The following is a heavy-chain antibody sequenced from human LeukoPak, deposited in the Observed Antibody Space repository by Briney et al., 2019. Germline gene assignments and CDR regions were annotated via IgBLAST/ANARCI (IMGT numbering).Heavy chain of an antibody. V-gene: IGHV3-48*04. D-gene: IGHD5-24*01. CDR3: ARGSTRWSRSTACNG. CDR1: GFTFSSYA. CDR2: ISSSGSTI. J-gene: IGHJ4*02. Sequence: GGSLRLSCAASGFTFSSYAMSWVRQAPGKGLEWVSYISSSGSTIYYADSVKGRFTISRDNAKNSLYLQMNSLRAEDTAVYYCARGSTRWSRSTACNGWGQGTLVTVSS.